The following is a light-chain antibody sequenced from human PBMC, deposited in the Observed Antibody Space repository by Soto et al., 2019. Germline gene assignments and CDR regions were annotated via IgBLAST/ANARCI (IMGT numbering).Light chain of an antibody. CDR3: SSYTSSSTLVV. CDR1: SSDVGCYNY. V-gene: IGLV2-14*01. J-gene: IGLJ2*01. CDR2: DVS. Sequence: QSVLTQPASVSGSPGQSITISCTGTSSDVGCYNYVSWYQQHPGKAPKLMIYDVSNRPSGVSNRFSGSKSGNTASLTISGLQAEDEADYYCSSYTSSSTLVVFGGGTKLTVL.